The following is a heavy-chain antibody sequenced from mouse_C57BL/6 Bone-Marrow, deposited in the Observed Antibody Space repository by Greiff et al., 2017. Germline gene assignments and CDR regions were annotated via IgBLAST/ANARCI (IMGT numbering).Heavy chain of an antibody. V-gene: IGHV1-64*01. CDR1: GYTFTSYW. CDR2: IHPNSGST. J-gene: IGHJ2*01. Sequence: QVHVKQPGAELVKPGASVKLSCKASGYTFTSYWMHWVKQRPGQGLEWIGMIHPNSGSTNYNEKFKSKATLTVDKSSSTAYMQLSSLTSEDSAVYYCARWGMVTTLDYWGQGTTLTVSS. CDR3: ARWGMVTTLDY. D-gene: IGHD2-2*01.